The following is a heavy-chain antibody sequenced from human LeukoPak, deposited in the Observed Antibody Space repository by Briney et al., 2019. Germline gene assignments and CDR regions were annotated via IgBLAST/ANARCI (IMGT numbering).Heavy chain of an antibody. V-gene: IGHV3-23*01. CDR1: GFTFSSYA. CDR2: ISGSGGST. Sequence: GGSLRLSCAASGFTFSSYAMSWVRQAPGKGLEWVSAISGSGGSTYYADSVKGRFTISRDNSKNTLCLQMNSLRAEDAAVYFCAKGGSGHYYGMDVWGLGTTVTVSS. J-gene: IGHJ6*02. D-gene: IGHD2-15*01. CDR3: AKGGSGHYYGMDV.